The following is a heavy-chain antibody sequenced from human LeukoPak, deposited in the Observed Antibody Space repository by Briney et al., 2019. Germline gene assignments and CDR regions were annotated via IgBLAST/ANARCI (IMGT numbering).Heavy chain of an antibody. CDR1: GFTFSSYA. CDR2: ISSSGSTI. D-gene: IGHD6-6*01. V-gene: IGHV3-48*04. J-gene: IGHJ4*02. Sequence: GGSLRLSCAASGFTFSSYAMSWVRQAPGKGLEWVSYISSSGSTIYYADSVKGRFTISRDNAKNSLYLQMNSLRAEDTAVYYCARDTTYSSSPRIYFDYWGQGTLVTVSS. CDR3: ARDTTYSSSPRIYFDY.